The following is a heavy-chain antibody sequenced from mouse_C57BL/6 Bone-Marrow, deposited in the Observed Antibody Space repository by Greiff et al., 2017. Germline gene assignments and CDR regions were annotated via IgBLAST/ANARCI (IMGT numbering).Heavy chain of an antibody. V-gene: IGHV1-9*01. CDR3: ARGLRRGPYWYFDV. CDR1: GYTFTGYW. CDR2: ILPGSGST. J-gene: IGHJ1*03. Sequence: VQLQQSGAELMKPGASVKLSCKATGYTFTGYWIEWVKQRPGHGLEWIGEILPGSGSTNDNEKFKGKATFTADTSSNTAYMQLSSLTTEDSAIYYCARGLRRGPYWYFDVWGTGTTVTVSS. D-gene: IGHD2-4*01.